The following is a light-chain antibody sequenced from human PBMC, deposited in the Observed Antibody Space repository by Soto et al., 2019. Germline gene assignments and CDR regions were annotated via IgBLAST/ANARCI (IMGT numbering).Light chain of an antibody. CDR1: QGIRND. CDR3: QQSYSLPVWT. V-gene: IGKV1-6*01. J-gene: IGKJ1*01. Sequence: AIQMTQSPSSLSASVGDRVTISCRASQGIRNDLAWYQQKPGRAPKLLIFAASNLQSGVPSRFSGSGSGTDFTLTISRLQPEDFATYYCQQSYSLPVWTFGQGTKVEIK. CDR2: AAS.